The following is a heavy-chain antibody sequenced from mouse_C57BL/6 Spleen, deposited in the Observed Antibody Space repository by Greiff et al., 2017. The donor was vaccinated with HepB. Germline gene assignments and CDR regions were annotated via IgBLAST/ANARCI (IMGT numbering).Heavy chain of an antibody. Sequence: EVKLVESGPGMVKPSQSLSLTCTVTGYSITSGYDWHWIRHFPGNKLEWMGYISYSGSTNYNPSLKSRIAITHDTSKNHFFLKLNSVTTEDTATYYCARSANWEAWFAYWGQGTLVTVSA. CDR1: GYSITSGYD. D-gene: IGHD4-1*01. CDR2: ISYSGST. V-gene: IGHV3-1*01. J-gene: IGHJ3*01. CDR3: ARSANWEAWFAY.